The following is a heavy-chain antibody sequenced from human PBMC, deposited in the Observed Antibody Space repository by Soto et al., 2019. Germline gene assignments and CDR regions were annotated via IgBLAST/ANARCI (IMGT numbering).Heavy chain of an antibody. Sequence: GESLKISCKGSGYSFTSYWIGWVRQMPGKGLEWMGIIYPGDSDTRYSPSFQGQVTISADKSISTAYLQWSSLKASDTAMYYCARQGRATVIHDAFDIWGQGTMVTVSS. CDR1: GYSFTSYW. V-gene: IGHV5-51*01. J-gene: IGHJ3*02. D-gene: IGHD4-17*01. CDR2: IYPGDSDT. CDR3: ARQGRATVIHDAFDI.